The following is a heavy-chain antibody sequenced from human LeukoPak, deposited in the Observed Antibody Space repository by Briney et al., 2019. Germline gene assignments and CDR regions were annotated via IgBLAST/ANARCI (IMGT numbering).Heavy chain of an antibody. CDR2: IYHRGSS. D-gene: IGHD3-22*01. Sequence: PSETLSLTCAVFGGSISSTNWWSWARQPPGKGLEWIGEIYHRGSSNYNPSLNSRVTISVDKSNNQLSLRLISVTAADTAVYYCARDKMRYYDSSGYPLLALDYWGQGTLVTVSS. J-gene: IGHJ4*02. V-gene: IGHV4-4*02. CDR3: ARDKMRYYDSSGYPLLALDY. CDR1: GGSISSTNW.